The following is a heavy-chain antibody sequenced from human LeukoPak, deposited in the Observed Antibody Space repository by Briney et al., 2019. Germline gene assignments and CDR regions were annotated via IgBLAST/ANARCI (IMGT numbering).Heavy chain of an antibody. CDR1: GFTFSRYW. CDR3: ATLAAAGTNY. V-gene: IGHV3-74*01. Sequence: GRSLRLSCGASGFTFSRYWMHWVRQAPGKGLVWVSRADYDGSDTSYADSVRGRFTISTDNATSTLYLQMNSLSAEDPAVYYCATLAAAGTNYWGQGTLVTVSS. D-gene: IGHD6-13*01. J-gene: IGHJ4*02. CDR2: ADYDGSDT.